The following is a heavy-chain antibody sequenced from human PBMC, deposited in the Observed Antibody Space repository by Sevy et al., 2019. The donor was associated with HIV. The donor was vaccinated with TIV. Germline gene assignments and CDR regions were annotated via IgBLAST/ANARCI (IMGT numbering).Heavy chain of an antibody. CDR1: GASISGYY. J-gene: IGHJ6*02. V-gene: IGHV4-59*01. CDR2: IFYSRST. Sequence: SETLSLTCTVSGASISGYYGSWIRQPPGKGLEWIGYIFYSRSTHYSPSLKSRVTISVDTSKNQFSLRLSSMTAADTAVYYCARASPNYYYGMDVWGQGTTVTVSS. CDR3: ARASPNYYYGMDV.